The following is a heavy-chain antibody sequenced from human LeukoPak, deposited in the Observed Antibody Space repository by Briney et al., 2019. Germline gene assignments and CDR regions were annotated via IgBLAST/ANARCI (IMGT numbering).Heavy chain of an antibody. D-gene: IGHD1-26*01. CDR1: GGSTSSYY. Sequence: PSETLSLTCTVSGGSTSSYYWSWIRQPPGKGLEWIGYIYYSGSTNYNPSLKSRVTISVDTSKNQFSLKLSSVTAADTAVYYCARHLGSFDYWGQGTLVTVSS. CDR2: IYYSGST. CDR3: ARHLGSFDY. J-gene: IGHJ4*02. V-gene: IGHV4-59*08.